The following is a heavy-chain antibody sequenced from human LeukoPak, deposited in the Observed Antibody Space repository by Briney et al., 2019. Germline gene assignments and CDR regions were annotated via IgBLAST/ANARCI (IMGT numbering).Heavy chain of an antibody. V-gene: IGHV4-34*01. CDR3: VREGPIRFLEQIDY. J-gene: IGHJ4*02. Sequence: SETLSLTCAVYGGSFSGYYWSWIRQPPGKGLEWIGNIYQSGSTSYNPSLKSRVTISLDMSKNQFSLKLSSVTAADTAVYYCVREGPIRFLEQIDYWGQGTLVTVSS. CDR1: GGSFSGYY. D-gene: IGHD3-3*01. CDR2: IYQSGST.